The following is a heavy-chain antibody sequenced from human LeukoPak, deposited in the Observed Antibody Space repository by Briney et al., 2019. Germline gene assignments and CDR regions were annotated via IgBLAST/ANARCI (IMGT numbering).Heavy chain of an antibody. D-gene: IGHD3-16*01. CDR2: ISYDGSNK. Sequence: GGSLRLSCAASGFTFSSYGMHWVRQAPGKGLEWVAVISYDGSNKYYADSVKGRFTISRDNSKNTLYLQMNSLRAEDTAVYYCAKTDDYVWGSYSLDDYWGQGTLVTVSS. J-gene: IGHJ4*02. CDR1: GFTFSSYG. V-gene: IGHV3-30*18. CDR3: AKTDDYVWGSYSLDDY.